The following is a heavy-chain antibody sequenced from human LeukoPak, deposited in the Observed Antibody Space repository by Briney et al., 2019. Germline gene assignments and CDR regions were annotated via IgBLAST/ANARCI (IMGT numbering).Heavy chain of an antibody. Sequence: GGSLRLSCAASGFTVSSNYMSWVRQAPGKGLEWVSVIYSGGSTYYADSVKGRFTITRDNTNNTLYLQMTSMRAEDTAVYYCARVDGYYYYYMDVWGKGTTVTVSS. V-gene: IGHV3-53*01. J-gene: IGHJ6*03. D-gene: IGHD5-24*01. CDR3: ARVDGYYYYYMDV. CDR2: IYSGGST. CDR1: GFTVSSNY.